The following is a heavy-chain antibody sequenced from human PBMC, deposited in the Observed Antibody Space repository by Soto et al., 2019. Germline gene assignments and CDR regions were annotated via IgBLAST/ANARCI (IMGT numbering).Heavy chain of an antibody. CDR1: GYSFTSYW. V-gene: IGHV5-51*01. CDR2: IYPGDSDT. CDR3: ARQSSRWYNWFDP. Sequence: GGSLKISCKGSGYSFTSYWIGWVRQMPGKGLEWMGIIYPGDSDTRYSPSFQGQVTISADKSISTAYLQWSSLKASDTAMYYCARQSSRWYNWFDPWGQGTLVTVSS. J-gene: IGHJ5*02. D-gene: IGHD6-13*01.